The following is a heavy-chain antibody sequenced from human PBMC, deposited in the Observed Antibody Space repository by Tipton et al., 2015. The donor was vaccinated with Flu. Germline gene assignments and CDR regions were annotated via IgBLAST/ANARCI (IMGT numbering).Heavy chain of an antibody. J-gene: IGHJ4*02. CDR1: GGSLSGYY. D-gene: IGHD6-19*01. CDR3: ARGQGNSGWRYFDY. CDR2: IYTSGNT. V-gene: IGHV4-4*07. Sequence: TLSFTCNVSGGSLSGYYWSWIRQPAGKGLEWIGRIYTSGNTNYSPSLKSRVTMSVDTSKNQFSLKLSSMTAADTAVYYCARGQGNSGWRYFDYWGQGTLVTVSS.